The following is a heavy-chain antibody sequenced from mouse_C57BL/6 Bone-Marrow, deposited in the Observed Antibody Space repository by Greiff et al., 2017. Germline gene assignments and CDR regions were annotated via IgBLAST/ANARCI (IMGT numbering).Heavy chain of an antibody. CDR1: GYTFTDYY. Sequence: SGPVLVKPGASVKMSCKASGYTFTDYYMNWVKQSHGKSLEWIGVINPYNGGTSYNQKFKGKATLTVNKSSSTAYMELNSRTSEDSAVYYCARPVVAHDFDVWGTGTTVTVSS. V-gene: IGHV1-19*01. D-gene: IGHD1-1*01. CDR2: INPYNGGT. J-gene: IGHJ1*03. CDR3: ARPVVAHDFDV.